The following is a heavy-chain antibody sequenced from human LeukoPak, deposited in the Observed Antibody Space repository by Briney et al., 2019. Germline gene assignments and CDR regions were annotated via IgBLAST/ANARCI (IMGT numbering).Heavy chain of an antibody. CDR3: ARGLVVPAATSFFGFDP. Sequence: GASVKVSCKASGYTFTGYYMHWVRQAPGQGLEWMGWINPNSGGTNYAQKFQGRVTMTRDTSISTAYMELSRLRSDDTAVYYCARGLVVPAATSFFGFDPWGQGTLVTVSS. D-gene: IGHD2-2*01. CDR1: GYTFTGYY. V-gene: IGHV1-2*02. CDR2: INPNSGGT. J-gene: IGHJ5*02.